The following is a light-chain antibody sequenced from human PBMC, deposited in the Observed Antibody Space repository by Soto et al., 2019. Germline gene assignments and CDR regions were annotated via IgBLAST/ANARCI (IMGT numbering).Light chain of an antibody. CDR3: SSYTSSSTLV. V-gene: IGLV2-14*01. Sequence: QSALTQSASVSGSPGQSITISCTGTSSDVGGYKYVSWYQQHPGKAPKLMIYEVSNRPSGVSNRFSGSKSGNTASLTISGLQAEDEADYYCSSYTSSSTLVFGTGTKLTVL. CDR2: EVS. J-gene: IGLJ1*01. CDR1: SSDVGGYKY.